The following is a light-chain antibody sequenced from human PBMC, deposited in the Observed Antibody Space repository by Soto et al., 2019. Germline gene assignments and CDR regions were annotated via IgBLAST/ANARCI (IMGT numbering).Light chain of an antibody. CDR3: QSYDNSLSGSWV. Sequence: QSVLTQPPSVSGAPGQRVTISCTGSSSNIGAGYDVHWYQQLPGTAPKLLMYGNSNRPSVVPDRFSGSKSGTSASLAITGLQAEDEADYYCQSYDNSLSGSWVFGGGTQLTVL. CDR1: SSNIGAGYD. J-gene: IGLJ3*02. V-gene: IGLV1-40*01. CDR2: GNS.